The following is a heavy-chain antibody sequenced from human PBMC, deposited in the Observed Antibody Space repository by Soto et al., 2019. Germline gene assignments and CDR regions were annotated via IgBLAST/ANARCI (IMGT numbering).Heavy chain of an antibody. V-gene: IGHV1-8*01. CDR3: ARERTGPTSMDV. CDR1: GYTFTSYD. D-gene: IGHD1-1*01. CDR2: MNPNSGNT. Sequence: QVQLVQSGAEVKKPGASVKVSCKASGYTFTSYDINWVRQATGQGLEWMGWMNPNSGNTGYAQKFQGRVTTTRNTSVSTAYMELSSLRSEDTSVYYCARERTGPTSMDVWGQGTTVTVSS. J-gene: IGHJ6*02.